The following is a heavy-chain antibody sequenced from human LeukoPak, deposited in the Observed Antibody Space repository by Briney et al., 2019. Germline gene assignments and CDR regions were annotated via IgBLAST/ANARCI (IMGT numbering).Heavy chain of an antibody. CDR1: GYSFTNYW. Sequence: GESLKISCKGSGYSFTNYWIGWVRQMSGKGLEWMGVIYPGDSDTRYRPAFQGQVNISADKSISTTYLQWRSLKASDTAMYYCARRYSGSYLVDYWAREPWSSSHQ. D-gene: IGHD1-26*01. CDR2: IYPGDSDT. V-gene: IGHV5-51*01. J-gene: IGHJ4*02. CDR3: ARRYSGSYLVDY.